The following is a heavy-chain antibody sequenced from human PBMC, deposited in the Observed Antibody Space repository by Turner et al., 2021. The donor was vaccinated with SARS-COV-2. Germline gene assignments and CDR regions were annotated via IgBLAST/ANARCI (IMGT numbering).Heavy chain of an antibody. CDR1: GGTFSSYA. V-gene: IGHV1-69*04. CDR3: AKKEVRGVIEDYYYGMDV. Sequence: QVQLVQSGAEVKKPGSSVKVSCKASGGTFSSYAISWVRQAPGQGLEWMGRIIPILGIANYAQKFQGRVTITADKSTSTAYMELSSLRSEDTAVYYCAKKEVRGVIEDYYYGMDVWGQGTTVTVSS. J-gene: IGHJ6*02. D-gene: IGHD3-10*01. CDR2: IIPILGIA.